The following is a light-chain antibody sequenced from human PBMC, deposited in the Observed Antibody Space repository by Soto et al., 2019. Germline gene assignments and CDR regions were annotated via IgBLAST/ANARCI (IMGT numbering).Light chain of an antibody. CDR3: QSYDGSLTGWGV. V-gene: IGLV1-40*01. CDR1: SSNIGARYD. Sequence: QSALTQPPSVSGAPGQRVTIFCTGSSSNIGARYDVHWYQQLPGTAPKLLIYGNSNRPSGVPDRFSGSKSGTSASLAITGLQAEDEADYYCQSYDGSLTGWGVFGGGTKLTVL. J-gene: IGLJ3*02. CDR2: GNS.